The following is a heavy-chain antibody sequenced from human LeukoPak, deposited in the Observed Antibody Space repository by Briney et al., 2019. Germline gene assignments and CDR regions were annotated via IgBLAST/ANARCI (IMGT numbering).Heavy chain of an antibody. CDR2: IYYSGST. J-gene: IGHJ4*02. Sequence: SETLSLTCTVSGGSISSYYWSWIRQPPGKGLGWIGYIYYSGSTNYNPSPKSRVTISVDTSKNQFSLKLSSVTAADTAVYYCASVRDYDFWSGNSFYYWGQGTLVTVSS. V-gene: IGHV4-59*01. CDR3: ASVRDYDFWSGNSFYY. D-gene: IGHD3-3*01. CDR1: GGSISSYY.